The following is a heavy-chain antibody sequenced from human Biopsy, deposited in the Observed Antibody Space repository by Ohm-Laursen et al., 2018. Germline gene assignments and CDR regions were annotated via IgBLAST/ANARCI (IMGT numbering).Heavy chain of an antibody. V-gene: IGHV3-33*01. CDR1: GFAFGYYG. CDR3: ARDDDTTGHYMILNH. Sequence: LRLSCAAPGFAFGYYGLHWVRQAPGKGLQWVAVMWSDGINKNYADSVKGRFTVSRDNSNNVLYLQMSSLRDEDSAVYYCARDDDTTGHYMILNHWGQGTLVTVSS. J-gene: IGHJ5*02. CDR2: MWSDGINK. D-gene: IGHD3-9*01.